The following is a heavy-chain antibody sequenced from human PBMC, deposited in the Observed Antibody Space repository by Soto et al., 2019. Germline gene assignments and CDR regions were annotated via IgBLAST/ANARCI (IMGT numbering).Heavy chain of an antibody. CDR2: ISFDGSNK. Sequence: QVQLVESGGGVVQPGRSLRLSCAASGFSFSSYGMHWVRQAPGKGLEWVAGISFDGSNKYYGDSVKGRITISRNNSKNTQYLQMNSPRAEDTAVYFCTKGRRRPYGNCFDYWGKGTMVTVS. V-gene: IGHV3-30*18. CDR3: TKGRRRPYGNCFDY. D-gene: IGHD4-17*01. J-gene: IGHJ4*02. CDR1: GFSFSSYG.